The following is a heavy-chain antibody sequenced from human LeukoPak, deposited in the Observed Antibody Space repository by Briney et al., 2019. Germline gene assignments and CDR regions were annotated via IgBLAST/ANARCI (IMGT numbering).Heavy chain of an antibody. J-gene: IGHJ4*02. Sequence: PGGSLRLSCAASGFTFSSYAMHWVRQAPGKGLEWVAVISHDGSNKYYADSVKGRFTISRDNSKNTLYLQMNSLRAEDTAVYYCAKEHPPFRWNGRKNYFDYWGQGTLDTVSS. V-gene: IGHV3-30-3*01. CDR2: ISHDGSNK. D-gene: IGHD4-23*01. CDR3: AKEHPPFRWNGRKNYFDY. CDR1: GFTFSSYA.